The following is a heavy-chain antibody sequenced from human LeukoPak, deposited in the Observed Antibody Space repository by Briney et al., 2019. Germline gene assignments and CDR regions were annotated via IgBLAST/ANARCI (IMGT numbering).Heavy chain of an antibody. CDR3: ARTFTRYFDWLPYY. D-gene: IGHD3-9*01. Sequence: GTVEGACGGTGYTWTGYYMHWVRQAPGQGLEWMGWINPNSGGTNYAQKFQGRVTMTRDTSISTAYMELSRLRSDDTAVYYCARTFTRYFDWLPYYWGQGTLVTVSS. CDR2: INPNSGGT. J-gene: IGHJ4*02. CDR1: GYTWTGYY. V-gene: IGHV1-2*02.